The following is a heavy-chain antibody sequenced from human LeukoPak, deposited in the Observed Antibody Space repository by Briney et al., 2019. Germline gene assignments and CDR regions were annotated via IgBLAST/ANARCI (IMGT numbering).Heavy chain of an antibody. CDR3: ARETDYYDSGGYYLQWFDP. CDR1: GGSITSGLYY. V-gene: IGHV4-31*03. Sequence: KPSHTLSHTRTVSGGSITSGLYYWSWTRQHPGKGLEWIRYIYYSGITANNPSLKSRVNISLDTSRNQFSLKLSSVTAADTAVYYCARETDYYDSGGYYLQWFDPWGQGTLVTVSS. D-gene: IGHD3-22*01. CDR2: IYYSGIT. J-gene: IGHJ5*02.